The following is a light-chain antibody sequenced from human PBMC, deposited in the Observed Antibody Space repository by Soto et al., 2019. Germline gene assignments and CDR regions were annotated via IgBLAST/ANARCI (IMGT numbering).Light chain of an antibody. J-gene: IGKJ2*01. CDR3: QQYDRPPFA. Sequence: EIVLTQSPGTLSLSPGERATLSCRASQRISNSYLAWYQQTPGQAPRLLLYDASSRATGIPNRVRGSGSGTDFTLTISSREPEDFAVYYCQQYDRPPFAFGQGTKVEIK. CDR2: DAS. V-gene: IGKV3-20*01. CDR1: QRISNSY.